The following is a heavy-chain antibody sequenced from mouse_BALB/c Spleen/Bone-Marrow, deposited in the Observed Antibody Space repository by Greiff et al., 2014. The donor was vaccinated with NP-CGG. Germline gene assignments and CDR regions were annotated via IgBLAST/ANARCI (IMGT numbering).Heavy chain of an antibody. Sequence: VQLQQSGAELVKPGASVKLSCTASGFNIKDTYMHWVKQRPEQGLEWIGRIDPANGNTKYDPKFQGKATITADTTSNTASLQLSSLTSEDTAVYYCARLYGNYLFYAMDYWGQGTSVTVSS. CDR3: ARLYGNYLFYAMDY. CDR1: GFNIKDTY. CDR2: IDPANGNT. J-gene: IGHJ4*01. D-gene: IGHD2-1*01. V-gene: IGHV14-3*02.